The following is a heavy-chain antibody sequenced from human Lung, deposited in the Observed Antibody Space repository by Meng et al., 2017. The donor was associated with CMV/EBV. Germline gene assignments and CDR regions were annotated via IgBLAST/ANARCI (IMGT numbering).Heavy chain of an antibody. CDR3: ARAGDCSGGRCSGWFDP. D-gene: IGHD2-15*01. Sequence: FSGYYMHWVRQAPGQGLEWMGWINANSGGTNYAQKFQGRVTVTRDTSISTAYMELSRLRSDDTAVYYCARAGDCSGGRCSGWFDPWGQGTLVTVSS. V-gene: IGHV1-2*02. CDR2: INANSGGT. CDR1: FSGYY. J-gene: IGHJ5*02.